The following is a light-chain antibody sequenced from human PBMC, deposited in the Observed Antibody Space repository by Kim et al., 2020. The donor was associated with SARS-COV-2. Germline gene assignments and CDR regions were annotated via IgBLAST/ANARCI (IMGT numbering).Light chain of an antibody. J-gene: IGKJ4*01. CDR3: QQYGSSPLT. CDR1: QSVSTSY. V-gene: IGKV3-20*01. Sequence: SQGKSANLSCRASQSVSTSYLAGYQQKPGQAPRLLIYGASSRATGIPDRFSGSGSGTDFTFSISRLEPEDFAVYYCQQYGSSPLTFGGGTKVDIK. CDR2: GAS.